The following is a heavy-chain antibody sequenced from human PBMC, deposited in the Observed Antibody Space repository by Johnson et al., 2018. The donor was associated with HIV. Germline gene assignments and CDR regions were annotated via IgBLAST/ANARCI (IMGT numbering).Heavy chain of an antibody. J-gene: IGHJ3*02. CDR2: ISYDGSNK. D-gene: IGHD3-22*01. V-gene: IGHV3-30-3*01. CDR3: ARGNYYDSSGYSLGAFDI. CDR1: GFTFSSYA. Sequence: PGGSLRLSCAASGFTFSSYAMSWVRQAPGKGLEWVAVISYDGSNKYYADSVKGRFTISRDNSKNTLYLQMNSLRAEDTAVYYCARGNYYDSSGYSLGAFDIWGQGTMVTVSS.